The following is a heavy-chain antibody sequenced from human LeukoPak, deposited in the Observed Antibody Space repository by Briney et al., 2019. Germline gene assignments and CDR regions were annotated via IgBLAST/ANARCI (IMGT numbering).Heavy chain of an antibody. Sequence: GGSLRLSCAASGFTFSSYAMSWVRQAPGKEMEWVATISGSGGSTYYADSVKGRFTSSRDNSKNTLYLQVSSLSPEDTAVYYCATPHPATYGDYRTLYYWGQGTLVTVSS. CDR2: ISGSGGST. CDR1: GFTFSSYA. D-gene: IGHD4-17*01. J-gene: IGHJ4*02. V-gene: IGHV3-23*01. CDR3: ATPHPATYGDYRTLYY.